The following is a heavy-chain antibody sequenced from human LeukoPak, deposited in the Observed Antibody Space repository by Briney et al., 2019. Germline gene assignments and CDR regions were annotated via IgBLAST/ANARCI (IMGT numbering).Heavy chain of an antibody. CDR1: GGSISSYY. J-gene: IGHJ4*02. Sequence: SETLSLTCTVSGGSISSYYWSWIRQPAGKGLEWIGRIYTSGSTNYNPSLKSRVTMSVDTSKNQFSLKLNSVTAADTAVYYCARDTYYYDSSGYSSFDYWGQGTLVTVSS. V-gene: IGHV4-4*07. CDR2: IYTSGST. CDR3: ARDTYYYDSSGYSSFDY. D-gene: IGHD3-22*01.